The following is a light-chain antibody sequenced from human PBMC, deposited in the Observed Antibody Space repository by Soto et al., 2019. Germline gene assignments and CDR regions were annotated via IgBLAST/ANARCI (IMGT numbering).Light chain of an antibody. Sequence: EVVLTQSPATLSVSPGGRATLSCRASQTISNNLAWYQQKPGQAPRLLIYGASTRATGIPARFSGGGSGTEFTLTISSLQSEDFAVYYCQQRSNWPPITFGQGTRLEIK. CDR3: QQRSNWPPIT. CDR1: QTISNN. J-gene: IGKJ5*01. CDR2: GAS. V-gene: IGKV3-15*01.